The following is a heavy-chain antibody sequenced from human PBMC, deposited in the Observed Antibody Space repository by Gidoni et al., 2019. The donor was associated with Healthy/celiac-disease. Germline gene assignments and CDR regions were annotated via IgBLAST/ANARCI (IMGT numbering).Heavy chain of an antibody. D-gene: IGHD2-15*01. CDR3: ARDKREYRGRNYYYYGMDV. CDR2: IYYSGST. V-gene: IGHV4-59*01. Sequence: QVQLQESGPGLVKPSETLSLTCTVSGGSISSYYWSWIRQPPGKGLAWIGYIYYSGSTNYNPSLKSRVTISVDTSKNQFSLKLSSVTAADTAVYYCARDKREYRGRNYYYYGMDVWGQGTTVTVSS. CDR1: GGSISSYY. J-gene: IGHJ6*02.